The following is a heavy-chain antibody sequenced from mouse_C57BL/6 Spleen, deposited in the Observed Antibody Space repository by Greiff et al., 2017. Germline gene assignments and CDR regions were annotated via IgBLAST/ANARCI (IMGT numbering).Heavy chain of an antibody. J-gene: IGHJ2*01. V-gene: IGHV14-2*01. CDR1: GFNIKDYY. D-gene: IGHD4-1*01. CDR3: ARWAELGRDGGYFDY. Sequence: EVKLQESGAELVKPGASVKLSCTASGFNIKDYYMHWVKQRTEQGLEWIGRIDPEDGETKYAPKFQGKATITADTSSNTAYLQLSSLTSEDTAVYYCARWAELGRDGGYFDYWGQGTTLTVSS. CDR2: IDPEDGET.